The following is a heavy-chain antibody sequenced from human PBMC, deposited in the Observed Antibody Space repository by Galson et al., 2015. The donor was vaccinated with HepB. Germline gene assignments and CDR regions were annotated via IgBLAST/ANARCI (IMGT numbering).Heavy chain of an antibody. V-gene: IGHV3-15*01. CDR1: GFTFTNAW. Sequence: LRLSCSVSGFTFTNAWMSWVRQAPGKGLEWVGCIKSKTNGGTTDYAAPVKGRFTISRDESKNTLYLQMNSLATEDTAVYYCTTGDTAVVMRGSYYYYAMDVWGQGTTVTVSS. CDR2: IKSKTNGGTT. CDR3: TTGDTAVVMRGSYYYYAMDV. D-gene: IGHD4-23*01. J-gene: IGHJ6*02.